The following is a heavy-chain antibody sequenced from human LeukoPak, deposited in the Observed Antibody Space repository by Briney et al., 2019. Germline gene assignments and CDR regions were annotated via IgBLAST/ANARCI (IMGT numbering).Heavy chain of an antibody. CDR3: ARDWPVTGLDF. Sequence: PSGTLSLTCAVSGDSISSSNWWSWVRQPPGKGLEWIGEIYHSGSTNYNPSLNPSLKSRVTISVDTSKSQFSLKLTSVTAADTAVYYCARDWPVTGLDFWGQGTLVTVSS. V-gene: IGHV4-4*02. CDR1: GDSISSSNW. J-gene: IGHJ4*02. CDR2: IYHSGST. D-gene: IGHD1-14*01.